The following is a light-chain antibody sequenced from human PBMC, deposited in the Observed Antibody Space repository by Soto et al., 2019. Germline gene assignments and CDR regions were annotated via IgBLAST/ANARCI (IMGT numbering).Light chain of an antibody. CDR1: SSDVGAYKY. Sequence: QSALTQPPSASGSPGQSVTISCTRTSSDVGAYKYVSWYQQYPGKAPKLMIYEVSKRPSGVPDRFSGSKSGNTASLTVSGLQAEDEADYYCTSYAGSNIWVFGGGTQLTVL. J-gene: IGLJ3*02. CDR2: EVS. V-gene: IGLV2-8*01. CDR3: TSYAGSNIWV.